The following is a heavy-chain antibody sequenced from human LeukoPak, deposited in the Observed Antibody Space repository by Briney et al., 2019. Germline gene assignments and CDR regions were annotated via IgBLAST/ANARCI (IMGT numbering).Heavy chain of an antibody. V-gene: IGHV1-2*06. CDR1: GYTFTGYH. D-gene: IGHD3-22*01. CDR2: INPNNGGT. Sequence: GASVKVSCRASGYTFTGYHMHWVRQAPGQGLEWMGRINPNNGGTNYAQKFQGRVTMTRDMSMSTAYMELSRLRSVDTAVYYCAGEDNSSGYRPFDFWGQGTMVTVPS. CDR3: AGEDNSSGYRPFDF. J-gene: IGHJ3*01.